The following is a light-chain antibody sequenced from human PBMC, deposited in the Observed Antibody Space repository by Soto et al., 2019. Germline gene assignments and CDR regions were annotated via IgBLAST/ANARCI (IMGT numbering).Light chain of an antibody. Sequence: ETVLTQSPDTLSLSPGESATLSCKASQSVSDYLAWYQQKPGQSPRLLIYDASNRATGIPARFSGSGSGTDFTLTISSLQPEDFATYYCQQSYSTPSSITFGQGTRLEIK. V-gene: IGKV3-11*01. CDR1: QSVSDY. J-gene: IGKJ5*01. CDR2: DAS. CDR3: QQSYSTPSSIT.